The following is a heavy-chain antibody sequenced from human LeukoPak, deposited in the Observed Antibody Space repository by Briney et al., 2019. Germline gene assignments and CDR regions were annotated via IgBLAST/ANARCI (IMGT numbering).Heavy chain of an antibody. Sequence: GGSLRLSCAASGFTFSSYWMHRVRQAPGKGLVWVSRINSDGSSTSYADSVKGRFTISRDNAKNTLYLQMNSLRAEDTAAYYCARGVPYSSGWYDYWGQGTLVTVSS. J-gene: IGHJ4*02. V-gene: IGHV3-74*01. CDR3: ARGVPYSSGWYDY. D-gene: IGHD6-19*01. CDR2: INSDGSST. CDR1: GFTFSSYW.